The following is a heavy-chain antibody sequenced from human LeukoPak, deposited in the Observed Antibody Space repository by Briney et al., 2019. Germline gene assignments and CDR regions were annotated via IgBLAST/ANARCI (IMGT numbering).Heavy chain of an antibody. CDR2: ISGSGGST. Sequence: PGGSLRLSCAASGFTFSGYAMNWVRQAPGKGLEWVSTISGSGGSTYYADSVKGRFTFSRDNSKNTLYLQMNSLRAEDTAVYYCARAWYYYDSSGYSRDAFDIWGQGTMVTISS. D-gene: IGHD3-22*01. CDR1: GFTFSGYA. J-gene: IGHJ3*02. CDR3: ARAWYYYDSSGYSRDAFDI. V-gene: IGHV3-23*01.